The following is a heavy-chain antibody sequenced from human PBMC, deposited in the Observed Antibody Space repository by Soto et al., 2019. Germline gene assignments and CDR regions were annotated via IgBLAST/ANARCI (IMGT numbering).Heavy chain of an antibody. CDR2: ISGSGGST. CDR1: GFTFSSYA. J-gene: IGHJ4*02. Sequence: EVQLLESGGGLVQHGGSLRLSCAASGFTFSSYAMSWVRQAPGKGLEWVSAISGSGGSTYYADSVKGRFTISRDNSKNTLYLQMNSLRAEDTAVYYFGGRGYDFWSGYYFDYWGRGTLVTVSS. V-gene: IGHV3-23*01. CDR3: GGRGYDFWSGYYFDY. D-gene: IGHD3-3*01.